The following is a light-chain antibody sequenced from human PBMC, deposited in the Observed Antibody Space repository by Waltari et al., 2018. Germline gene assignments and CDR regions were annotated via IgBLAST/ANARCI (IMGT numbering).Light chain of an antibody. J-gene: IGKJ4*01. CDR2: DAS. CDR1: QSVSNY. V-gene: IGKV3-11*01. CDR3: QQRGNGLT. Sequence: EIVLTQSPATLSLSPGERATLSCRASQSVSNYLARYQQKPGQAPRLLIYDASTRATGTPARFSGSGSGTDFSLTISSLEPEDFAVYYCQQRGNGLTFGGGTKVEIK.